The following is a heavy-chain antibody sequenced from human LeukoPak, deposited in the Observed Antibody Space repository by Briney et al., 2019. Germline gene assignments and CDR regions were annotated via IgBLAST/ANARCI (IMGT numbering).Heavy chain of an antibody. CDR3: ARKDFSSGSFSY. CDR2: IGLSGSPL. CDR1: GFPFTRFY. D-gene: IGHD3-22*01. V-gene: IGHV3-11*04. J-gene: IGHJ4*02. Sequence: GGSLRLSCAVSGFPFTRFYMSWIRQAPGKGLEWISYIGLSGSPLDYADSVRGRFTISRDSAKNSLYLEMNSLRAEDTAVYYCARKDFSSGSFSYWGQGTLVTVSS.